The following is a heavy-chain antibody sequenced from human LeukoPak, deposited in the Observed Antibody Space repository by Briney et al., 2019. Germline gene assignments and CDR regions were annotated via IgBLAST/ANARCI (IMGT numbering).Heavy chain of an antibody. CDR3: ARGSSPYNWYFDL. J-gene: IGHJ2*01. V-gene: IGHV1-18*01. CDR1: GYRLRNHG. CDR2: IGADSGDTHGDT. D-gene: IGHD4-11*01. Sequence: ASVKVSCKVSGYRLRNHGISWVRQAPGQGLEWMGWIGADSGDTHGDTHYAEKLQGRVTMTTDTSTDTAYMDLRSLTSDDTAVYNCARGSSPYNWYFDLWGRGTRVTVSS.